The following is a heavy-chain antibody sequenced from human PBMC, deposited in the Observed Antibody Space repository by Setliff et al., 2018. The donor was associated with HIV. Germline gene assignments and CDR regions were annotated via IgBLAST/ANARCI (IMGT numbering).Heavy chain of an antibody. V-gene: IGHV4-39*01. CDR2: IYDTGST. D-gene: IGHD7-27*01. J-gene: IGHJ4*02. CDR1: GGSISSSNYY. Sequence: SETLSLTCTVSGGSISSSNYYWGWIRQPPGKGLQWIGSIYDTGSTYYNPSLKSRVTISVDTSKNQFSLKLKSVTATDTAVYYCARALAVTHWGYFDYWGQGTLVTVSS. CDR3: ARALAVTHWGYFDY.